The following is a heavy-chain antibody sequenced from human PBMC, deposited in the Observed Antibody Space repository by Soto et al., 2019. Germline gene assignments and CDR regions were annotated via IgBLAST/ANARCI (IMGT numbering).Heavy chain of an antibody. CDR3: XXXXXXXVRGVLIMHY. J-gene: IGHJ4*02. CDR1: GYTFTNYA. D-gene: IGHD3-10*01. CDR2: INTGNANT. V-gene: IGHV1-3*04. Sequence: QVQLVQSGAEVKKPGASVKVSCKASGYTFTNYALHWVRQAPGQRLEWMGWINTGNANTKYSQKFQGRVTITRDTSATTAYMELXXXXSXXTXXXXXXXXXXXXVRGVLIMHYWGQGTLVTVSS.